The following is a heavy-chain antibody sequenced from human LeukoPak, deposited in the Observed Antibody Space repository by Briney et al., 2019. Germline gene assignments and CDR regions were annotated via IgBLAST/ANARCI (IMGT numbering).Heavy chain of an antibody. CDR1: GFSFTSYA. J-gene: IGHJ4*02. CDR2: VSRSGGAT. D-gene: IGHD4-23*01. CDR3: ARGRPHGNDY. Sequence: GGSLRLSCAASGFSFTSYAMSWVRQAQGKGLEWVSAVSRSGGATYYADSVKGRFSISRDNAKNTLYLQMNSLRVEDTAVYYCARGRPHGNDYWGRGTLVTVSS. V-gene: IGHV3-23*01.